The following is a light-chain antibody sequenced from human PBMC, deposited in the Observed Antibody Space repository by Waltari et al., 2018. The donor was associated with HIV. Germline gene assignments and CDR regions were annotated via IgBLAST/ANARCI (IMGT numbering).Light chain of an antibody. CDR1: SSNIGSNY. Sequence: QSVLTQPPSVSAAPGQKVTISCSGSSSNIGSNYVSWYQQLPGTAPKFLIYDNKKRPSGMPDRFSGSKSGTSATLGITGLQTGDEADYYCATWDSSLSAVVFGGGTKLTVL. CDR3: ATWDSSLSAVV. CDR2: DNK. J-gene: IGLJ2*01. V-gene: IGLV1-51*01.